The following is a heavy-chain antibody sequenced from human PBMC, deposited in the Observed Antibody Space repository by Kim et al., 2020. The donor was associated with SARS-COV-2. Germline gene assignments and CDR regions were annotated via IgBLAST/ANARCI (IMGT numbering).Heavy chain of an antibody. CDR2: ISSSSTYT. J-gene: IGHJ6*02. CDR3: ARDTTTAAADTVYYYGLDV. D-gene: IGHD6-13*01. V-gene: IGHV3-11*06. CDR1: GFIFSDYY. Sequence: GGSLRLSCAASGFIFSDYYMSWIRQAPGKGLEWVSYISSSSTYTNYADSVKGRFTISRDNAKNSLYLQMNSLRAEDTAVYYCARDTTTAAADTVYYYGLDVWGQGTTVSVSS.